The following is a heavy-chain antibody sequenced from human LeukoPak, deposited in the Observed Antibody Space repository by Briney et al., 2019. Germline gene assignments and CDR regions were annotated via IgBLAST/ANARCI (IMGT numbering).Heavy chain of an antibody. J-gene: IGHJ4*02. CDR3: ARSPPRDQYFDY. Sequence: SETLSLTCTVSGGSIRSSSSHWGWIRQPPGKGLEWIGSIYYSGSTYYNPSLKSRVTVSVDTSKNQFSLKLSSVTAADTAVYYCARSPPRDQYFDYWGQGTLVTVSS. V-gene: IGHV4-39*01. CDR1: GGSIRSSSSH. CDR2: IYYSGST.